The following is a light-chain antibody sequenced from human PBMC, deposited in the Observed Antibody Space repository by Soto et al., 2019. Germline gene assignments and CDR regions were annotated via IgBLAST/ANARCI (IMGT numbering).Light chain of an antibody. V-gene: IGLV3-21*02. CDR3: QVWDSSSDHYV. CDR2: DDS. J-gene: IGLJ1*01. Sequence: SYELTQPPSVSVAPGQTARITCGGNNIGSKSVHWYKQKPGQAPVLVVYDDSDLPSGIPERFSCSNSGNTATLTISRVEAGYEADCYCQVWDSSSDHYVFGSGTKVPVL. CDR1: NIGSKS.